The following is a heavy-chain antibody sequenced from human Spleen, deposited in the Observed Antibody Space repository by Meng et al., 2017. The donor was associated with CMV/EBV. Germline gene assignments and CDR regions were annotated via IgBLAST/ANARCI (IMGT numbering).Heavy chain of an antibody. CDR2: IYSGGST. V-gene: IGHV3-53*01. CDR1: GFSVRSYY. CDR3: ARGGDFWSGYLAYYYYGMDV. D-gene: IGHD3-3*01. Sequence: GGSLRLSCAASGFSVRSYYMSWVRQAPGKGLEWVSVIYSGGSTDYADSVKGRFTISRDNPKNTLYLQMNSLRAEDTAVYYCARGGDFWSGYLAYYYYGMDVWGQGTTVTVSS. J-gene: IGHJ6*02.